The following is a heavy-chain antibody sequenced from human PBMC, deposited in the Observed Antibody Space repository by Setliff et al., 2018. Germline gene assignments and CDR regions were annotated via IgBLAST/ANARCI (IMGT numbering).Heavy chain of an antibody. CDR2: IYPRDSDT. V-gene: IGHV5-51*01. Sequence: GESLKISCEASGFTFSTYWIAWVRQKPGKGLEWVGIIYPRDSDTRYSPSFQGQVAISADKSSTTAYLQLSSLKASDTAIYYCASGPTGQQLVYYYYGMNVWGQGTTVTVSS. J-gene: IGHJ6*02. CDR1: GFTFSTYW. CDR3: ASGPTGQQLVYYYYGMNV. D-gene: IGHD6-13*01.